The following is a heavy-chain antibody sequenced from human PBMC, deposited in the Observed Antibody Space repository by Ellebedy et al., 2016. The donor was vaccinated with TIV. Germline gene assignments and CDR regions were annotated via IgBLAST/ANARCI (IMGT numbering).Heavy chain of an antibody. Sequence: PGGSLRLSCAASGFTFHDYAMQWVRQAPGKGLEWVSGISWNSETIGYADSVKGRFTISRDNARNSIYLQMKSLRVDDTAMYYCARDTVAVPDGDTFDFWGQGTMVAVST. CDR2: ISWNSETI. CDR3: ARDTVAVPDGDTFDF. D-gene: IGHD2-2*01. V-gene: IGHV3-9*01. CDR1: GFTFHDYA. J-gene: IGHJ3*01.